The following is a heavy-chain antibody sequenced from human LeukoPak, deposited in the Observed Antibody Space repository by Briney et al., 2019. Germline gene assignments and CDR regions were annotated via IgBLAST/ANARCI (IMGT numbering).Heavy chain of an antibody. V-gene: IGHV1-18*01. D-gene: IGHD3-22*01. CDR2: ISAYNGNT. Sequence: ASVKVSCKASGYTFTSYGISWVRQAPGQGLEWMGWISAYNGNTNYAQKLQGRVTMTTDTSTSTAYMELRSLRSDDTAVYYCARAPRSSGGYYDLGYWGQGTLVTVSS. J-gene: IGHJ4*02. CDR1: GYTFTSYG. CDR3: ARAPRSSGGYYDLGY.